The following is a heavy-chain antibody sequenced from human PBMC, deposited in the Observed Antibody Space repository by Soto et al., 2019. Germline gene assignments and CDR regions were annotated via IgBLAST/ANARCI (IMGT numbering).Heavy chain of an antibody. Sequence: QVQLVESGGGVVQPGRSLRLSCAASGFTFSNYGVHWVRQAPGKGLEWVAVISYDGTNKYYADSVKGRFTISRDNSKNTLYLRMNSLRAEDTAVYYFATEYYDILTGYLTSGFGYWGQGTLVTVSS. CDR1: GFTFSNYG. V-gene: IGHV3-30*03. D-gene: IGHD3-9*01. J-gene: IGHJ4*02. CDR3: ATEYYDILTGYLTSGFGY. CDR2: ISYDGTNK.